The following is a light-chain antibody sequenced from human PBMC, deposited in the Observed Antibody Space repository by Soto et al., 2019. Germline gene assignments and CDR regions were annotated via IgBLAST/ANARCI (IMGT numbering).Light chain of an antibody. CDR3: QQYNSYHRT. V-gene: IGKV1-5*01. J-gene: IGKJ1*01. CDR1: QSISSW. Sequence: DIQMTQSPCTLSSSVGDRVTITCRASQSISSWLAWYQQKPGKAPRLLIYNASSLESGVPSRFSGSGSGTEFTLTITSLQPDDFATYYCQQYNSYHRTFGQGTKVE. CDR2: NAS.